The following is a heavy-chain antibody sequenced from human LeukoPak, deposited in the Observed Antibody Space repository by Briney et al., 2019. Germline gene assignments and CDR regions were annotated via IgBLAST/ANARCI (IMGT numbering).Heavy chain of an antibody. CDR1: GGSISSSGHS. J-gene: IGHJ5*02. V-gene: IGHV4-39*01. D-gene: IGHD6-13*01. Sequence: SETLPLTCTVSGGSISSSGHSWGWIRQPPGKGLEWTGTIYYTGRTYYNPSLKSRVTISVDTSKNQFSLRLSSVTAADTAVYYCAQSLGSSDWMGNWFDRWGQGTLVTASS. CDR2: IYYTGRT. CDR3: AQSLGSSDWMGNWFDR.